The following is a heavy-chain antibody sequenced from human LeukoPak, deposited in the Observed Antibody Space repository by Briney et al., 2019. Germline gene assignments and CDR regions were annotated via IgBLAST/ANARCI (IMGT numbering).Heavy chain of an antibody. Sequence: PGGSLRLSCAASGFTFSDYYMSWIRQAPGKGLEWVSYISSSGSTIYYADSVKGRFTISRDNAKNSLYLQMNSLRAEDTAVYYCARGIFGVVITHPGDYYYYMDVWGKGTTVTVSS. J-gene: IGHJ6*03. CDR2: ISSSGSTI. CDR3: ARGIFGVVITHPGDYYYYMDV. CDR1: GFTFSDYY. V-gene: IGHV3-11*04. D-gene: IGHD3-3*01.